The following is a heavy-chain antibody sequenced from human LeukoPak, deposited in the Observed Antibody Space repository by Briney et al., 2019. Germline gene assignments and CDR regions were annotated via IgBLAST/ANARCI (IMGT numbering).Heavy chain of an antibody. CDR3: ARAGGRLFGY. D-gene: IGHD4-23*01. CDR2: ISDSGTTI. Sequence: GGSLRLSCAASGFTFSDYYMSWLRQAPGKGLEWISYISDSGTTIYYADSVKGRFTISRDNAKNSLYLQMNSLRAEDTAVYYCARAGGRLFGYWGQGTLVTVSS. V-gene: IGHV3-11*01. CDR1: GFTFSDYY. J-gene: IGHJ4*02.